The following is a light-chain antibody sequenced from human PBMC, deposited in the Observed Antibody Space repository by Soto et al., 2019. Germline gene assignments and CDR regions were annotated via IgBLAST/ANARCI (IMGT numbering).Light chain of an antibody. J-gene: IGLJ1*01. CDR1: SSDVGGYNY. CDR3: CSYAGSYTFYV. Sequence: QSALTQPRSVSGSPGQSVTISCTGTSSDVGGYNYVSWYQQHPGKAPQLMIYDVSKRPSGVPDRFSVSKSGNTASLTISGVQAEDEDDYYCCSYAGSYTFYVFGTGTKLTVL. V-gene: IGLV2-11*01. CDR2: DVS.